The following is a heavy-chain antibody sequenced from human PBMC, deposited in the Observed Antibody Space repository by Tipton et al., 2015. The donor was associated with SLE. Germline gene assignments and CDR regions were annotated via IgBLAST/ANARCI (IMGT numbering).Heavy chain of an antibody. Sequence: GSLRLSCAASGFTFSGSAIHWVRQASGKGLEWVGRIRSRANNYATAYAASVKGRFTISRDNAKNTLYLQMNSLRAEDTAVYYCARGDITIFGVVISTAPFDHWGQGTLVTVSS. CDR1: GFTFSGSA. J-gene: IGHJ4*02. V-gene: IGHV3-73*01. CDR2: IRSRANNYAT. D-gene: IGHD3-3*01. CDR3: ARGDITIFGVVISTAPFDH.